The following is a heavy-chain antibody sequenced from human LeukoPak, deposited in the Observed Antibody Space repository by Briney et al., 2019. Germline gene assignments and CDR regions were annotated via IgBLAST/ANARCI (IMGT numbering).Heavy chain of an antibody. D-gene: IGHD4-17*01. CDR1: GLSFDDDA. Sequence: GRSLRLSCVASGLSFDDDAMHWVRQVPGKGLEAGISWYTRSVDFADSVKGRLSISRDNPNNSLYVQVNTLRSEDTAVYYCARIGRAYGDYRRDWFDPWGQGTLVTVSS. CDR2: ISWYTRSV. J-gene: IGHJ5*02. CDR3: ARIGRAYGDYRRDWFDP. V-gene: IGHV3-9*01.